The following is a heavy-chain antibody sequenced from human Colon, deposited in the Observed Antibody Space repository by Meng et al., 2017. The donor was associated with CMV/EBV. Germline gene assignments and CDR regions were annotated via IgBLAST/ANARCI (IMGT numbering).Heavy chain of an antibody. V-gene: IGHV3-23*01. CDR3: AKADYYDGSGYYFDY. Sequence: TVSAYAMRWGRQATGKGLEWVSSISGTGGNTYYADSVKGRFTISRDDSHNTLFLHMNSLRAEDTAVYYCAKADYYDGSGYYFDYWGQGTLVTVSS. CDR2: ISGTGGNT. J-gene: IGHJ4*02. D-gene: IGHD3-22*01. CDR1: TVSAYA.